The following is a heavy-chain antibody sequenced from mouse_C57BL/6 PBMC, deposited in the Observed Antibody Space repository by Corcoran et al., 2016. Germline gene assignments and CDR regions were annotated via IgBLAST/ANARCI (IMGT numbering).Heavy chain of an antibody. CDR2: INTYSGVP. D-gene: IGHD1-1*01. CDR1: GYTFTTYG. Sequence: QIQLVQSGPELKKPGETVKISCKASGYTFTTYGMSWVKQAPGKGLKWMGWINTYSGVPTYADDFKGRFAFSLETSASTAYLQINNLKNEDTATYFCARPFYYGSSYVRWYFDVWGTGTTVTVSS. CDR3: ARPFYYGSSYVRWYFDV. J-gene: IGHJ1*03. V-gene: IGHV9-3*01.